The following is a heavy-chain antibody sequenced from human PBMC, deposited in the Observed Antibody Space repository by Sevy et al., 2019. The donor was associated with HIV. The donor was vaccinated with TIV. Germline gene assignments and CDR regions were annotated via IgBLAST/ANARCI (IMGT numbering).Heavy chain of an antibody. CDR3: ASSYYASSGYSPLYYYGMDV. CDR2: FIPMFDTA. V-gene: IGHV1-69*13. J-gene: IGHJ6*02. Sequence: ASVKVSCKASGGTFSNYAISWVRQAPGQGLEWMGGFIPMFDTANSAQKFQGRVTLTADGSTSTAYMELSSLRSEDTAVYYCASSYYASSGYSPLYYYGMDVWGQGTTVTVSS. CDR1: GGTFSNYA. D-gene: IGHD3-22*01.